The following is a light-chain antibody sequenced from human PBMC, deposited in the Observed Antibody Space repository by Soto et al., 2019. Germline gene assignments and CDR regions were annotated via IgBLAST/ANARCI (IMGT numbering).Light chain of an antibody. CDR3: QQGHNWPLT. CDR2: SAS. V-gene: IGKV3-15*01. J-gene: IGKJ2*01. Sequence: EIVMTQSPATLSVSPGERATLSCRASQSISTELAWYQQKPGQPPRLLIYSASTRATGVPARFTGSASGSKFTLTISGLQSEDFAVYYCQQGHNWPLTFGQGTRLEI. CDR1: QSISTE.